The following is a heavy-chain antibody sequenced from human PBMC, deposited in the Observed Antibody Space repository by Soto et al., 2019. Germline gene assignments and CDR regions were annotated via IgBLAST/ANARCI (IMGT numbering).Heavy chain of an antibody. CDR2: FDPEDGET. CDR1: GYTLTELS. V-gene: IGHV1-24*01. J-gene: IGHJ4*02. D-gene: IGHD3-22*01. CDR3: ATDGRYYDSSRTKGGYYFDY. Sequence: GASVKVSCKVSGYTLTELSMHWVRQAPGKGLEWMGGFDPEDGETIYAQKFQGRVTMTEDTSTDTAYMELSSLRSEDTAVYYCATDGRYYDSSRTKGGYYFDYWGQGTLVTVSS.